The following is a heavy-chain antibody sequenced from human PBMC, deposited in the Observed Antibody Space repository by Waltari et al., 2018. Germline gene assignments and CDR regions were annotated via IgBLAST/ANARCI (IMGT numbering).Heavy chain of an antibody. CDR2: VVHTGKV. CDR3: ARGFVLNYYDSSSYYFDG. CDR1: GGTFTGYF. V-gene: IGHV4-34*02. D-gene: IGHD3-22*01. Sequence: QVQLQQWGGLLKPPETLSLSCAVYGGTFTGYFWSWTRPSPGGGLEWIGEVVHTGKVNYIPSLKSRFTISVDTSKNQFSLKTSSLIAADTATYYCARGFVLNYYDSSSYYFDGWSQGTLATVSS. J-gene: IGHJ4*02.